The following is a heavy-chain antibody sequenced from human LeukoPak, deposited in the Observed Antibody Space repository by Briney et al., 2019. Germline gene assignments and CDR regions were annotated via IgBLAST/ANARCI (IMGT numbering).Heavy chain of an antibody. D-gene: IGHD3-10*01. Sequence: ASVKVSCKASGYTFTGYYMHWVRQAPGQGLEWMGWINPNSGGTNYAQKFQGRVTMTRDTSTSTVYMELSSLRSEDTAVYYCARDREVRGVTSWFDPWGQGTLVTVSS. CDR2: INPNSGGT. J-gene: IGHJ5*02. V-gene: IGHV1-2*02. CDR1: GYTFTGYY. CDR3: ARDREVRGVTSWFDP.